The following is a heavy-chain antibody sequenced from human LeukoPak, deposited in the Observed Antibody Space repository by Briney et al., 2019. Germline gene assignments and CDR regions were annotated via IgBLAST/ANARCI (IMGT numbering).Heavy chain of an antibody. V-gene: IGHV3-11*04. CDR1: GFTFSDYY. CDR2: ISSSGSTI. D-gene: IGHD2-2*01. CDR3: ARDQRVGCSSTSCYPLDY. J-gene: IGHJ4*02. Sequence: GGSLRLSCAASGFTFSDYYMSWIRQAPGKGLEWVSYISSSGSTIYYADSVKGRFTISRDNAKNSLYLQMNSLRAEDTAVYCCARDQRVGCSSTSCYPLDYWGQGTLVTVSS.